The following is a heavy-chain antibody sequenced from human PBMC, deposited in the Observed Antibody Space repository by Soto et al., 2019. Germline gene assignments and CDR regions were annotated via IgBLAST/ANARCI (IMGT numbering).Heavy chain of an antibody. Sequence: EVQLVESGGGLVQPGGSLRLSCAASGFTFSDHYMDWVRQAPGKGLEWVGRTRNKANSYTTEYAASVKGRFTISRDDSKNSMFREMKSLKTGDTAVYCWGRGGGDCSGGSCYDAFDIWGQGTMVTVSS. V-gene: IGHV3-72*01. CDR3: GRGGGDCSGGSCYDAFDI. CDR2: TRNKANSYTT. J-gene: IGHJ3*02. D-gene: IGHD2-15*01. CDR1: GFTFSDHY.